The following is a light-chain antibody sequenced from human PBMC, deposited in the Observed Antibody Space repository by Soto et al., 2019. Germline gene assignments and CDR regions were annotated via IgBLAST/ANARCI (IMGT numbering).Light chain of an antibody. CDR2: WAS. V-gene: IGKV4-1*01. J-gene: IGKJ2*01. Sequence: DIVMTQSPDSLAVSLGERATINCKSSQSVLYSSNNKNYLAWYQQKPGQPPKLLIYWASTRQSGVPDRFSGSGSGTDFPLTISSLQAEDVAVYYCQQYYSTLYTVGQGTKLEIK. CDR3: QQYYSTLYT. CDR1: QSVLYSSNNKNY.